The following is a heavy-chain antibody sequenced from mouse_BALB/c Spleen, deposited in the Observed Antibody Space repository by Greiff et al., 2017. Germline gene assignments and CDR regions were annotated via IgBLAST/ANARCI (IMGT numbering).Heavy chain of an antibody. CDR2: INPGSGGT. V-gene: IGHV1-54*01. J-gene: IGHJ2*01. CDR1: GYAFTNYW. Sequence: QVQLQQSGAELVRPGTSVKISCKASGYAFTNYWLGWVKQRPGQGLEWIGVINPGSGGTNYNEKFKGKATQTADKSSSTASMQLSSLTSDDSAVYFCARPSYYYGSSFDYWGQGTTLTVSS. D-gene: IGHD1-1*01. CDR3: ARPSYYYGSSFDY.